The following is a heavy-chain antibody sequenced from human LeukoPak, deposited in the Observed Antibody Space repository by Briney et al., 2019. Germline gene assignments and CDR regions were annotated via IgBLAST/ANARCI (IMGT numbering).Heavy chain of an antibody. CDR1: GFTFSSYE. CDR3: ARVKMSALTYGSGSYYTYYYYYMDV. V-gene: IGHV3-48*03. Sequence: GSLRLSCAASGFTFSSYEMNWVRQAPGKGLEWVSSISSGGITIYYADSVKGRFTISRDNAKNPLYLQMNSLRVEDTAVYYCARVKMSALTYGSGSYYTYYYYYMDVWGKGTTVTISS. D-gene: IGHD3-10*01. J-gene: IGHJ6*03. CDR2: ISSGGITI.